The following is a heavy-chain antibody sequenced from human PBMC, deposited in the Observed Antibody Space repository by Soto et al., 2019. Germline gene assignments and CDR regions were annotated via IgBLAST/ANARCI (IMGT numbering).Heavy chain of an antibody. V-gene: IGHV4-59*01. J-gene: IGHJ4*02. CDR3: VREAYIGYGHAICH. CDR1: GVTISTYY. D-gene: IGHD5-12*01. CDR2: NYHSGTT. Sequence: SETLSLTCAVSGVTISTYYWSWIRQPPGKGLEWIGYNYHSGTTNYNPSLKSRVTISVDTSKNQFSLRLTSVTAADTAIYYCVREAYIGYGHAICHWGQGTRVTVSS.